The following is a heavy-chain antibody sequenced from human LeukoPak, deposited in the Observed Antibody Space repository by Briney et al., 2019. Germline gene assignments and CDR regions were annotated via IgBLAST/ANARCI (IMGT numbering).Heavy chain of an antibody. CDR3: ATEVVATGFDY. Sequence: PSETLSLTCTVSGGSISSYYWSWIRQPPGKGLEWIGYIYYSGSTNYKPSLKSRVTISVDTSKNQFSLKLSSVTAADTAVYYCATEVVATGFDYWGQGTLVTVSS. D-gene: IGHD5-12*01. CDR1: GGSISSYY. CDR2: IYYSGST. J-gene: IGHJ4*02. V-gene: IGHV4-59*12.